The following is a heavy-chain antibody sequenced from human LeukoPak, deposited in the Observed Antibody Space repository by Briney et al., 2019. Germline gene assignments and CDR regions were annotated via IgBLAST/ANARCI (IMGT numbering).Heavy chain of an antibody. V-gene: IGHV4-61*02. CDR2: IYTSGST. Sequence: SETLSLTCTVSGGSISSGNYYWSWIRQPAGKGLEWIGRIYTSGSTNYNPSLKSRVTISLDTSKNQFSLKLSSVTAADTALNYCARGQSGHSYHEYWGQGTLVTVSS. CDR1: GGSISSGNYY. J-gene: IGHJ4*02. CDR3: ARGQSGHSYHEY. D-gene: IGHD5-18*01.